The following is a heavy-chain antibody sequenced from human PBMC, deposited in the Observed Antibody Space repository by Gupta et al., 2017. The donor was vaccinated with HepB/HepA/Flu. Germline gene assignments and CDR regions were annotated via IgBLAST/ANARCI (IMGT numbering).Heavy chain of an antibody. CDR3: AKDRSPSPDLDYDILTGYYAKYYFDY. Sequence: EVQLLESGGGLVQPGGSLRLSCAASGFTFSSYAMSWVRQAPGKGLEWVSAISGSGGSTYYADSVKGRFTISRDNSKKTLYLQSNSLRAEDTAVYYCAKDRSPSPDLDYDILTGYYAKYYFDYWGQGTLVTVSS. J-gene: IGHJ4*02. V-gene: IGHV3-23*01. D-gene: IGHD3-9*01. CDR1: GFTFSSYA. CDR2: ISGSGGST.